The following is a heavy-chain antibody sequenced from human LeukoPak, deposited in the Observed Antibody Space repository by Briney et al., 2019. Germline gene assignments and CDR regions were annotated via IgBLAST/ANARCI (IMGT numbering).Heavy chain of an antibody. J-gene: IGHJ6*03. V-gene: IGHV4-59*08. D-gene: IGHD2-15*01. Sequence: PSETLSLTCTVSGGSISSYYWSWIRQPPGKGLEWIGYIYYSGSTNYNPSPKSRVTISVDTSKNQFSLKLSSVTAADTAVYYCARTLRPHYCSGGSCYARPYYYYYYMDVWGKGTTVTISS. CDR3: ARTLRPHYCSGGSCYARPYYYYYYMDV. CDR2: IYYSGST. CDR1: GGSISSYY.